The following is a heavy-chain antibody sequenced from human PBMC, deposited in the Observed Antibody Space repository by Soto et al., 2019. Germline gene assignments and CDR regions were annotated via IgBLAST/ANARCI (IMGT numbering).Heavy chain of an antibody. CDR3: ARRIVVVVAAKIGSSGMDV. Sequence: PSETLSLTCAVYGGSFSGYYWSWIRQPPGKGLEWIGEINHSGSTNYNPSLKSRVTISVDTSKNQFSLKLSSVTAADTAVYYCARRIVVVVAAKIGSSGMDVSGQATTVTVSS. D-gene: IGHD2-15*01. CDR1: GGSFSGYY. CDR2: INHSGST. J-gene: IGHJ6*02. V-gene: IGHV4-34*01.